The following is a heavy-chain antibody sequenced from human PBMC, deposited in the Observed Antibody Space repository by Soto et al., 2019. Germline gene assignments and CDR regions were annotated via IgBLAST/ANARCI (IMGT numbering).Heavy chain of an antibody. CDR3: TRGLSGDKVDY. V-gene: IGHV4-30-4*01. Sequence: QVELQESGPGLLKPSQTLSLNCTVSGGSISSVNYYWSWIRQAPDKGLEWIGHTYDGGNTYSNPSFKSGVTISIGTSKNQFSLEVSPVSDADTAVYYCTRGLSGDKVDYWCQETLVTVSS. D-gene: IGHD7-27*01. J-gene: IGHJ4*02. CDR2: TYDGGNT. CDR1: GGSISSVNYY.